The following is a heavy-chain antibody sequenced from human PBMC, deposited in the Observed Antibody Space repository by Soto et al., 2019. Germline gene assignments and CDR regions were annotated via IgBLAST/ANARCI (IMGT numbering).Heavy chain of an antibody. J-gene: IGHJ4*02. CDR2: IYPGDSDT. D-gene: IGHD1-26*01. CDR1: GYSFTXXW. V-gene: IGHV5-51*01. CDR3: ARLRVGAIGDFDF. Sequence: GESLKIXXKGSGYSFTXXWIXXVXQMPGKGLEWMGIIYPGDSDTRYSPSFQGQVTISADKSISTAYLQWSSLKASDTAMYYCARLRVGAIGDFDFWGQGTLVTVSS.